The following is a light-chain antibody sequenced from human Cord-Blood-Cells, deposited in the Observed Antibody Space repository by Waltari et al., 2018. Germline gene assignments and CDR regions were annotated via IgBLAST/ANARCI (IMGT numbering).Light chain of an antibody. V-gene: IGKV3-20*01. CDR3: QQSYSTPRT. CDR2: GAS. Sequence: EIVLPQSPGTLSLSPGERATLSCRASQSVSSSYLAWYQQEPGQAPRLLIYGASCLQSGVPSRFSGSGSGTDFTLSISSLQPEDFATYYCQQSYSTPRTFGQGTKVEIK. J-gene: IGKJ1*01. CDR1: QSVSSSY.